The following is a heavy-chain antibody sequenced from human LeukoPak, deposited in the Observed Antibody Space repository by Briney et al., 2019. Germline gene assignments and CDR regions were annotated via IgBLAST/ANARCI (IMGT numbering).Heavy chain of an antibody. D-gene: IGHD3-22*01. CDR3: AKGVNYYDSSGYYPYYFDY. J-gene: IGHJ4*02. CDR1: RFTFSSYA. V-gene: IGHV3-23*01. CDR2: ISGSGGST. Sequence: GGSLRLSCAASRFTFSSYAMSWVRQAPGKGLEWVSAISGSGGSTYYADSVKGRFTISRDNSKNTLFLQMNSLRAEDTAVYYCAKGVNYYDSSGYYPYYFDYWGQGTLVTVST.